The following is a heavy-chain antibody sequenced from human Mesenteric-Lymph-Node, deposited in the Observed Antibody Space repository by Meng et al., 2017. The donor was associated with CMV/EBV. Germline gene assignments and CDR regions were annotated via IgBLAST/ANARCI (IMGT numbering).Heavy chain of an antibody. D-gene: IGHD6-25*01. J-gene: IGHJ3*02. CDR1: GYTFTSYY. Sequence: ASVKVSCKASGYTFTSYYIHWVRQAPGQGLEWMGWINCNGGATKYAQKFQGRVTTTRDTSINTAYMELNRLTSDDTAVYYCARDSTADDAFDIWGQGTMVTVSS. CDR3: ARDSTADDAFDI. V-gene: IGHV1-2*02. CDR2: INCNGGAT.